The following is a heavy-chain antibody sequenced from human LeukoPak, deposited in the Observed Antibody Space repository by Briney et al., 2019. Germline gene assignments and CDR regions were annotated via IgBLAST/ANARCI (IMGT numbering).Heavy chain of an antibody. CDR1: GGTFSSYA. Sequence: ASVTVSCKASGGTFSSYAISWVRQAPGQGLERMGGIVPIFGSANYAQKFQGRVTITADESTTTAYMELTGLRSEDTAVYYCAKDEEVANRWFDPWGQGTLVTVSS. D-gene: IGHD5-12*01. CDR2: IVPIFGSA. V-gene: IGHV1-69*01. J-gene: IGHJ5*02. CDR3: AKDEEVANRWFDP.